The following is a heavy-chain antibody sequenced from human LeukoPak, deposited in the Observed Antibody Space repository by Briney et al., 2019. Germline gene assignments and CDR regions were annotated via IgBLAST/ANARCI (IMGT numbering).Heavy chain of an antibody. CDR3: TTYDSGTGGMDV. V-gene: IGHV3-7*02. Sequence: PGGSLRLSCAASGFTFSSYWMSWVRQAPGKGLEWVANIKQDGSDKYYVDSVKGRFTISRDNAENSLFLQVNGLRVEDTAVYYCTTYDSGTGGMDVWGQGTTVTVSS. CDR1: GFTFSSYW. D-gene: IGHD3-10*01. J-gene: IGHJ6*02. CDR2: IKQDGSDK.